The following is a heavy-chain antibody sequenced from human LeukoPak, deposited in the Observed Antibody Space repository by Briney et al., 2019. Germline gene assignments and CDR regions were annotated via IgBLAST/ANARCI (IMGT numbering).Heavy chain of an antibody. CDR2: INPNNGGT. CDR3: ARGEASSWFDS. D-gene: IGHD6-13*01. J-gene: IGHJ5*01. V-gene: IGHV1-2*02. CDR1: GYTFTTYY. Sequence: AAVKDTLLSSGYTFTTYYIHGVRQAPGQGLECMGWINPNNGGTYYTQKFQGRVTMTRDTSISTAYMEVNRLTYDDTAVYYCARGEASSWFDSWGQGTLVTVSS.